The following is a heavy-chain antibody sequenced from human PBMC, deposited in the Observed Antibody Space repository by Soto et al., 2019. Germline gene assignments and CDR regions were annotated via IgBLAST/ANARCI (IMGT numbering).Heavy chain of an antibody. J-gene: IGHJ4*02. CDR3: AKEGYSSSWPYYFDY. Sequence: GGSLRLSCAASGFTFDDYAMHWVRQAPGKGLEWVSGISWNSGSIGYADSVKGRFTISRDNAKNSLYLQMNSLRAEDTALYYCAKEGYSSSWPYYFDYWGQGTLVTVSS. CDR2: ISWNSGSI. V-gene: IGHV3-9*01. D-gene: IGHD6-13*01. CDR1: GFTFDDYA.